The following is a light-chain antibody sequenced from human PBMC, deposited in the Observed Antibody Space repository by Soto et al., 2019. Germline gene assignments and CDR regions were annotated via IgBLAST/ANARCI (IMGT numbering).Light chain of an antibody. CDR3: CSSAGSSTYV. Sequence: QSVLTQPASGSGCRGQSITISCTWTSSDDGSYNLVSWYQQHLRKAPILMIYEGSKRPSGLSNRFSGSTSVNTASLTISGLQAEDEADYYCCSSAGSSTYVFGTGTKVTAL. CDR2: EGS. V-gene: IGLV2-23*01. J-gene: IGLJ1*01. CDR1: SSDDGSYNL.